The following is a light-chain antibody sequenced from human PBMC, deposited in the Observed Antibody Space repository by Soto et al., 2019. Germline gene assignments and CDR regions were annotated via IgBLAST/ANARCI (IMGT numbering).Light chain of an antibody. V-gene: IGKV1-27*01. CDR3: QQYYTAPRWT. CDR2: SAS. CDR1: QGISTW. Sequence: DIQMTQYPSSVAAAVGDRVTITCRASQGISTWLAWYQHKPGTAPKLLIYSASTRESGVPDRFSGSGSGTDFTLTISSLQAADVAVYYCQQYYTAPRWTFGQGTKVEI. J-gene: IGKJ1*01.